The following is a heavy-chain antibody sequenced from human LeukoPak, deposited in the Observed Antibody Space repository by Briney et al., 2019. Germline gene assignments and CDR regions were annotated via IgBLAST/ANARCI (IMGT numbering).Heavy chain of an antibody. Sequence: SETLSLTCAVYGGSFSGYYWSWIRQPPGKGLEWIGEINHSGSTNYNPSLKSRVTISVDTSKNQFSLELSSVTAADTAVYYCATRRYYYDTSGYWGQGTLVTVSS. CDR3: ATRRYYYDTSGY. CDR1: GGSFSGYY. J-gene: IGHJ4*02. CDR2: INHSGST. V-gene: IGHV4-34*01. D-gene: IGHD3-22*01.